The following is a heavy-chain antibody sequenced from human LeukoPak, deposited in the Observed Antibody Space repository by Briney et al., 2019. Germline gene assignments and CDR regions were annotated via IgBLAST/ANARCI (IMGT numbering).Heavy chain of an antibody. V-gene: IGHV4-4*02. CDR3: ARDISSGLYNWFDP. D-gene: IGHD6-19*01. Sequence: SGTLSLTCAVCGGSSSSSNWWSWVRQPPGKGLEWIGEIYHSGSTNYKPSRKSRVTISVDKPKNQFSLKLSSVTAADTAVYYCARDISSGLYNWFDPCGQRTLLPVPS. CDR2: IYHSGST. CDR1: GGSSSSSNW. J-gene: IGHJ5*02.